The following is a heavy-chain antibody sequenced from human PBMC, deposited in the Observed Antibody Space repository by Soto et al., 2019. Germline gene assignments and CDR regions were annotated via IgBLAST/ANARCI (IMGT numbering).Heavy chain of an antibody. D-gene: IGHD2-15*01. CDR3: ASEVVAAAFDY. Sequence: QVQLVQSGAEVKKPGASVKVSCKASGYTFTSYAMHWVRQAPGQSLEWMGWINACNGNTKYSQKLQGKVTITRDTSASTAYMGLRSLRSEDTAVSSCASEVVAAAFDYWGQGTLVTVSS. J-gene: IGHJ4*02. V-gene: IGHV1-3*01. CDR2: INACNGNT. CDR1: GYTFTSYA.